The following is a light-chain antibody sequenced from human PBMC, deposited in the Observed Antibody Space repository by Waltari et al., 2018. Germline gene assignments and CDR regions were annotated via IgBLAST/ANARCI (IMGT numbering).Light chain of an antibody. J-gene: IGKJ5*01. Sequence: DIVMTQSPDSLTVSLGERATINCKSTQSVLHSSNTQTYLAWYQQKPRQPPRLLIYWASTRESGVPDRFSGSGSGTDFTLTISSLQAEDVAVYYCQQYYTIPLTFGQGTRLEIK. CDR1: QSVLHSSNTQTY. V-gene: IGKV4-1*01. CDR2: WAS. CDR3: QQYYTIPLT.